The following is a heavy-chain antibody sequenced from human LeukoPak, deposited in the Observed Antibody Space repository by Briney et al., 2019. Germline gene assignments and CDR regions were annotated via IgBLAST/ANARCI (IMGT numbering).Heavy chain of an antibody. V-gene: IGHV5-51*01. Sequence: GESLKISCKGSGYSFTSYWIGWVRQMPGKGLEWMGIIYPGDSDTRYSPSFQGQVTISADKSISTAYLQWSSLKASDTAMYYCARQKAYYDYVWGSYRSYYFDYWGQGTLVTVSS. CDR3: ARQKAYYDYVWGSYRSYYFDY. CDR1: GYSFTSYW. D-gene: IGHD3-16*02. J-gene: IGHJ4*02. CDR2: IYPGDSDT.